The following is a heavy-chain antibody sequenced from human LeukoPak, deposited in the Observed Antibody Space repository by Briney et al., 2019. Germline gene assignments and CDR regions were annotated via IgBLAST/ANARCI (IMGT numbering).Heavy chain of an antibody. CDR1: GFTFSGYG. V-gene: IGHV3-30*18. CDR2: LSYDGTKT. D-gene: IGHD3-22*01. CDR3: AKDHQHYYDSSGYLDY. J-gene: IGHJ4*02. Sequence: PGGSLRLSCAASGFTFSGYGMHWVRQAPGKGLEWVAVLSYDGTKTGYVDSVKGRFTISRDNSRNTVYLQMNSLRADDTAMYYCAKDHQHYYDSSGYLDYWGQGTLVTVSS.